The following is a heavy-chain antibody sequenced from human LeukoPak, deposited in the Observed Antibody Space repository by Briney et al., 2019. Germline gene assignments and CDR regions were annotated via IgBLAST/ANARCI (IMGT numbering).Heavy chain of an antibody. CDR2: IITIFGTA. CDR1: GGTFSSYA. J-gene: IGHJ4*02. Sequence: GASVKVSCKASGGTFSSYAISWVRQAPGQGLEWMGGIITIFGTANYAQKFQGRVTITTDESTSTAYMELSSLRFEDTAVYYCARERSISGDSCYASWGQGTLVTVSS. V-gene: IGHV1-69*05. D-gene: IGHD2-15*01. CDR3: ARERSISGDSCYAS.